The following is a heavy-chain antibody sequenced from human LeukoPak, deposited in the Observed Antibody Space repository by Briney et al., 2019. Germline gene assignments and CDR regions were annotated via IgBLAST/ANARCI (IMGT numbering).Heavy chain of an antibody. CDR3: ARERVGHFDY. J-gene: IGHJ4*02. D-gene: IGHD1-26*01. CDR1: GYTFTSDY. Sequence: GASVKVSSKASGYTFTSDYMHWVRQAPGQGLEWMGIINPSGGSTSYARKFQGRVTMTRDTSTSTVYMELSSLRSEDTAVYYCARERVGHFDYWGQGTLVTVSS. V-gene: IGHV1-46*01. CDR2: INPSGGST.